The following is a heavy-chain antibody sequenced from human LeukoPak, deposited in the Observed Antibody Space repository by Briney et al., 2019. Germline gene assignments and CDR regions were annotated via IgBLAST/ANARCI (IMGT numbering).Heavy chain of an antibody. CDR2: IVVGSGNT. J-gene: IGHJ3*02. CDR3: AAADYYDSSGYYPYAFHI. D-gene: IGHD3-22*01. CDR1: GFTFTRSA. V-gene: IGHV1-58*02. Sequence: SLKVSCKASGFTFTRSAMQWVRQARGQRLEWIGWIVVGSGNTNYAQTFQERVTITRDMSTSTAYMELSSLRSEDTAVYYCAAADYYDSSGYYPYAFHIWGQGTMVTVSS.